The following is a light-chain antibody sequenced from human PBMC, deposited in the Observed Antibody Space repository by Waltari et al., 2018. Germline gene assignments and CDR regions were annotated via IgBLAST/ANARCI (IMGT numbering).Light chain of an antibody. CDR1: QDVSSRY. Sequence: EIVLTPSPGTLSLSPGERATLSCRARQDVSSRYLAWYQLKPGQAPRLLIYGASSRATGIPDRFSGSGSETDFTLTISRLEPEDFAVYYCQQYGNSLWTFGQGTKVEIK. V-gene: IGKV3-20*01. J-gene: IGKJ1*01. CDR2: GAS. CDR3: QQYGNSLWT.